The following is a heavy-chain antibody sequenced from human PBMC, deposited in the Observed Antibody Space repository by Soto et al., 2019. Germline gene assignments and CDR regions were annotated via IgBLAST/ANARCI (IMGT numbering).Heavy chain of an antibody. V-gene: IGHV4-31*03. D-gene: IGHD1-26*01. J-gene: IGHJ4*02. CDR1: GGSISSGGYY. CDR3: AREGGIVGATAADY. Sequence: QVQLQESGPGLVKPSQTLSLTCTVSGGSISSGGYYWSWIRQHPGKGLEWIGYIYYSGSTYYNPPLKIRVTISVDTSKNQFSLKLSSVTAADTAVYYCAREGGIVGATAADYWGQGTLVTVSS. CDR2: IYYSGST.